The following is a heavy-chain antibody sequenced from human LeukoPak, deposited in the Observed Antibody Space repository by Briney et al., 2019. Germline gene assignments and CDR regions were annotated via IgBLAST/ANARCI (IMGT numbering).Heavy chain of an antibody. CDR1: GGSISSYY. J-gene: IGHJ6*02. Sequence: SETLSLTCGGSGGSISSYYWGWIREPPGEGLGWVGYIYYSGNTKYNPSLKSRITISVDTSKNQFSLNLISVTAADTAVYYCARLGEYYYYGMDVWGQGTTVTVSS. CDR3: ARLGEYYYYGMDV. CDR2: IYYSGNT. V-gene: IGHV4-59*08.